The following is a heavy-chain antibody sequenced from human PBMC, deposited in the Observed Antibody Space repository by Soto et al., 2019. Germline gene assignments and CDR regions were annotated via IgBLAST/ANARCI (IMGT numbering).Heavy chain of an antibody. CDR3: ARVRRHTNMPDAFDV. CDR2: IDYSERT. Sequence: QVQLQESGPGLVKPSETLSLTCTVSGGSIGSYYWTWIRQSPEKGLEWIGYIDYSERTNYNPSLKNRVTISIHPSKNQFSLKLSSLTSADTAIFSCARVRRHTNMPDAFDVWGRGTMVTVSS. CDR1: GGSIGSYY. J-gene: IGHJ3*01. D-gene: IGHD2-2*01. V-gene: IGHV4-59*12.